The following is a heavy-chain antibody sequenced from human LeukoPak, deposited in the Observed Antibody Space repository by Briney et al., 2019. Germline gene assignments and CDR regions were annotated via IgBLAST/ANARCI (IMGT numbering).Heavy chain of an antibody. CDR1: GFTFSSYW. V-gene: IGHV3-7*01. J-gene: IGHJ4*02. CDR3: ARVGSPNMARGVIDLDY. Sequence: GGSLRLSCAASGFTFSSYWMSWVRQAPGKGLEWVANIKQDGSEKYYVDSVKGRFTISRDNAKNSLYLQMNSLRAEDTAVYYCARVGSPNMARGVIDLDYWGQGTLVTVSS. D-gene: IGHD3-10*01. CDR2: IKQDGSEK.